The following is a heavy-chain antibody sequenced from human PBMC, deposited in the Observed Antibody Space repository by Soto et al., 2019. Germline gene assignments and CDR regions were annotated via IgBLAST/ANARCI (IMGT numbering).Heavy chain of an antibody. CDR2: IYYSGST. Sequence: SETLSLTCTVSGGSISSYYWSWIRQPPGKGLEWIGYIYYSGSTNYTPSLKSRATISLDTSRNQFFLNLNSVTAADTAVYYCARDVGSSHGPGHPHYFDYWGQGTLVTVSS. CDR1: GGSISSYY. CDR3: ARDVGSSHGPGHPHYFDY. D-gene: IGHD2-2*01. J-gene: IGHJ4*02. V-gene: IGHV4-59*12.